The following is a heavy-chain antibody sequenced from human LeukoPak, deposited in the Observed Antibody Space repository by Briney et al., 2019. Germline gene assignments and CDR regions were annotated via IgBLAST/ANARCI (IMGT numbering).Heavy chain of an antibody. Sequence: GASVKVSCKASGYTFTSYGISWVRQAPGQGLEWMGWISAYNGNTNYAQKLQGRVTMTTDTSTDTAYMELSSLRSEDTAVYYCATDRGFWSGYDPWGQGTLVTVSS. CDR3: ATDRGFWSGYDP. CDR1: GYTFTSYG. CDR2: ISAYNGNT. V-gene: IGHV1-18*01. D-gene: IGHD3-3*01. J-gene: IGHJ5*02.